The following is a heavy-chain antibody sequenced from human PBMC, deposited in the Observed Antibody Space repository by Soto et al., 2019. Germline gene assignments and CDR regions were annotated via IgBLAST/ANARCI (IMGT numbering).Heavy chain of an antibody. CDR3: VKQAHGLDGVAFDY. Sequence: EVQLVESGGGLVQPEGSLRLSCSASGFIFSESTIYWVRQVPGKGLEAISAVSTSGRSTYYADSVKDRFTISRDNSKNTLFLQMGSLRPEDTAIYYCVKQAHGLDGVAFDYWGQGTQVTVAS. J-gene: IGHJ4*02. CDR2: VSTSGRST. V-gene: IGHV3-64D*06. CDR1: GFIFSEST. D-gene: IGHD2-15*01.